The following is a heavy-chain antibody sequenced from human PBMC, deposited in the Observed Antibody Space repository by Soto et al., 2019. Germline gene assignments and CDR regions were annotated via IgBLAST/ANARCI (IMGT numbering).Heavy chain of an antibody. D-gene: IGHD6-13*01. CDR2: ISGRGDTT. J-gene: IGHJ4*02. CDR3: AKDKGAAGVFDY. Sequence: GGSLRLSCAASGFAFSAYAMSWVRQTSEKGLEWVSAISGRGDTTDYAESVKGRFTISRDNSKNTLDLQMSSLRVEDTALYYCAKDKGAAGVFDYRGQGVLVTVP. CDR1: GFAFSAYA. V-gene: IGHV3-23*01.